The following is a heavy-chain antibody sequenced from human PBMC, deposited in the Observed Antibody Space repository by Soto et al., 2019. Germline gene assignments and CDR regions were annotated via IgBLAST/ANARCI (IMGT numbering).Heavy chain of an antibody. Sequence: QLQLQESGSGLVKTSQTLSLTCAVSGGSISSGGYSWSWIRQPPGKGLVWIGYIYHSGSSYYYPCLKIRITISVDRSTNQFSLKLSSVTAADTAVYYCAGSGYYHNSGIDVWCQGTTVSVSS. J-gene: IGHJ6*02. CDR2: IYHSGSS. CDR3: AGSGYYHNSGIDV. CDR1: GGSISSGGYS. V-gene: IGHV4-30-2*01. D-gene: IGHD3-22*01.